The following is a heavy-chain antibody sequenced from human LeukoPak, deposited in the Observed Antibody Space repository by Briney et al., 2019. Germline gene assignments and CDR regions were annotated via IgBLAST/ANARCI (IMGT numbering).Heavy chain of an antibody. J-gene: IGHJ5*02. CDR1: GASISSYY. Sequence: TSETLSLTCTVSGASISSYYWSWIRQPAGKGLEWIGRIYVSGSTTYNPSLESRVTISLDTSKNQISLRLTSMTAADTAVYYCARDSGTTGEVKFDPWGQGTLVTVSS. CDR3: ARDSGTTGEVKFDP. CDR2: IYVSGST. D-gene: IGHD1-7*01. V-gene: IGHV4-4*07.